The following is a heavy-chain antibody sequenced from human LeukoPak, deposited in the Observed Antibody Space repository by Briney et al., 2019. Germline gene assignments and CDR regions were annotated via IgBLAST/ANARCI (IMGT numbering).Heavy chain of an antibody. V-gene: IGHV4-39*01. D-gene: IGHD3-10*01. Sequence: SETLSLTCTVSGGSVSSGSYYWGWIRQPPGEGLEWIGSIYYSRSTYYNPSLKSRVTISVDTSKNQFSLKLSSVTAADTAVYYCASCAMVRGVTGGWYWGQGTLVTVSS. CDR2: IYYSRST. CDR1: GGSVSSGSYY. CDR3: ASCAMVRGVTGGWY. J-gene: IGHJ4*02.